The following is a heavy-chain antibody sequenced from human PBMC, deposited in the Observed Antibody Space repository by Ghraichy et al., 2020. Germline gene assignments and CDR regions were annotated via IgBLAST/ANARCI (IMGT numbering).Heavy chain of an antibody. Sequence: SETLSLTCSVSGAFISSYYLTWIRQPPGKGLEWIVYDSGSTHYNPSLMRRVTISIDTSKSQFSLKLRSVTAADTAVYYCARIVIPGRLLDADYWGQGTLVTVSS. CDR2: YDSGST. CDR3: ARIVIPGRLLDADY. J-gene: IGHJ4*02. D-gene: IGHD2-21*01. CDR1: GAFISSYY. V-gene: IGHV4-59*01.